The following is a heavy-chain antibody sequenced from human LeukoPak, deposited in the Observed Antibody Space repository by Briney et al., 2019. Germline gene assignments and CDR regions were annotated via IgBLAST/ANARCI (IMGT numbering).Heavy chain of an antibody. Sequence: SETLSLTCTVSGYSISSGYYWGWIRQPPGKGLEWIGSMYHSGSTYYNPSLKSRVTISVDTSKNKFSLKLSSVTAADTAVYYCARELGGSFDIWGQGTMVTVSS. CDR2: MYHSGST. V-gene: IGHV4-38-2*02. D-gene: IGHD3-10*01. CDR3: ARELGGSFDI. CDR1: GYSISSGYY. J-gene: IGHJ3*02.